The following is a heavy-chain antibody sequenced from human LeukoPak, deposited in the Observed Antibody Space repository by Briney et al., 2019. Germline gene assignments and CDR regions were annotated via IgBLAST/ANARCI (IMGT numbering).Heavy chain of an antibody. Sequence: SETLSLTCTVSGGSISSYYWSWIRQPPGKGLEWIGYTYYSGSTNYNPSLKSRVTISVDTSKNQFSLKLSSVTAADTAVYYCASSYGSGSYYLNYYYYMDVWGKGTTVTVSS. CDR1: GGSISSYY. CDR3: ASSYGSGSYYLNYYYYMDV. V-gene: IGHV4-59*01. J-gene: IGHJ6*03. CDR2: TYYSGST. D-gene: IGHD3-10*01.